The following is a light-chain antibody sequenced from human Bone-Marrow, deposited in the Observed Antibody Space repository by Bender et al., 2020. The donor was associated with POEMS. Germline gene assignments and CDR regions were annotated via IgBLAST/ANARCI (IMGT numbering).Light chain of an antibody. CDR3: VAWDDTLNGWV. CDR1: SSNIGAGYD. CDR2: DNK. Sequence: QSVLTQPPSVSGAPGQRVTISCTGSSSNIGAGYDVHWYQQLPGTAPRLLIYDNKNRPSGVPDRFSGSKSGTSASLAITGLQAEDEADYYCVAWDDTLNGWVFGGGTKLTVL. V-gene: IGLV1-40*01. J-gene: IGLJ2*01.